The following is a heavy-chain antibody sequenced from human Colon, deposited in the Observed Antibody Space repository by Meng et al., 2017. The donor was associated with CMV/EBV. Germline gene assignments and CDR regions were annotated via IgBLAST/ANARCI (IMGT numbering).Heavy chain of an antibody. D-gene: IGHD6-19*01. CDR2: ITSSSSSI. Sequence: GESLKTSCAASGFSFSTYNMNWVRQAPGKGLEWVASITSSSSSIYYADSMKSRLTISRDNAKNSLYLQMNSLRAENTAVYHCARARFGVAGIDFWGQGTLVTVSS. V-gene: IGHV3-21*01. J-gene: IGHJ4*02. CDR3: ARARFGVAGIDF. CDR1: GFSFSTYN.